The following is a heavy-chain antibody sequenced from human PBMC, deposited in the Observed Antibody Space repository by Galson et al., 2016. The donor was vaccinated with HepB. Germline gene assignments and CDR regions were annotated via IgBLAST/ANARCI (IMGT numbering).Heavy chain of an antibody. Sequence: SLRLSCAASGLSFRSYGMHWVRQAPGKGLEWVAVISYDGTKRSYGDSVRGRFTISRDNSKNTLYLEMNSPRAEDTAVYYCAKDEYTIGWGPPWLDPWGQGTLVTVSS. D-gene: IGHD3-10*01. CDR3: AKDEYTIGWGPPWLDP. CDR2: ISYDGTKR. V-gene: IGHV3-30*18. CDR1: GLSFRSYG. J-gene: IGHJ5*02.